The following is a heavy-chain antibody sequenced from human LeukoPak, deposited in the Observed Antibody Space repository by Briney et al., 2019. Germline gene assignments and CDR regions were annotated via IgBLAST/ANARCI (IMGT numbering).Heavy chain of an antibody. CDR1: GGSFSGYY. Sequence: SETLSLTCAVYGGSFSGYYWTWIRRPPGRGLEWIGEINHSGSTNYNPSLKSRVTISVDTSKSQFSLKLNSVTAADTAMYYCARGRDPYWGQGTLVTVSS. CDR3: ARGRDPY. V-gene: IGHV4-34*01. D-gene: IGHD5-24*01. J-gene: IGHJ4*02. CDR2: INHSGST.